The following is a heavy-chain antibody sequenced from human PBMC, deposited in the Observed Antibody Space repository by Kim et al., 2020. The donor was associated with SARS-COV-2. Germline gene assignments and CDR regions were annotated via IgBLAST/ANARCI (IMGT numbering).Heavy chain of an antibody. Sequence: GGSLRLSCAASGFTFSTYGMHWVRQAPGKGLEWVAVISYDGSNKYHADSVKGRFTISRDNSKNTLYLQMNSLRIEDTAVYYCAKSFSGSYFGYDYWGQGTLVTLSS. D-gene: IGHD1-26*01. V-gene: IGHV3-30*18. J-gene: IGHJ4*02. CDR1: GFTFSTYG. CDR2: ISYDGSNK. CDR3: AKSFSGSYFGYDY.